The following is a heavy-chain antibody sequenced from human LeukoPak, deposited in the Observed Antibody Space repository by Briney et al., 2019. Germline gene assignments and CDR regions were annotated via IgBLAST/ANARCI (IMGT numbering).Heavy chain of an antibody. D-gene: IGHD6-25*01. V-gene: IGHV4-34*01. J-gene: IGHJ4*02. CDR3: ARSSGTGTFSY. CDR2: INHSGRT. Sequence: PSETLSLTCAVYGGSFSGYYWSWIRQPPGKGLEWIGEINHSGRTNYNPSFKSRVTISVDTSKNQFSLRLSSVTAADTAVYYCARSSGTGTFSYWGQGTLVTVSS. CDR1: GGSFSGYY.